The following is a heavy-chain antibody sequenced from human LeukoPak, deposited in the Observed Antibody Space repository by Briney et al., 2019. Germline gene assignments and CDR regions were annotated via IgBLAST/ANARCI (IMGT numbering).Heavy chain of an antibody. D-gene: IGHD1-26*01. CDR1: GYIFTGYY. J-gene: IGHJ4*02. Sequence: ASVKVSCKASGYIFTGYYMHWVRQAPGQGLEWMGWINPNSGGTNYAQKFQGRVTMTRDTSISTAYMELSRLRSDDTAVYYCARELVGARFFDYWGQGTLVTVSS. CDR2: INPNSGGT. V-gene: IGHV1-2*02. CDR3: ARELVGARFFDY.